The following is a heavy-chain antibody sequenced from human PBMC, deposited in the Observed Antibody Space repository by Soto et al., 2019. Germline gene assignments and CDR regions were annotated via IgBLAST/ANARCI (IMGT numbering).Heavy chain of an antibody. CDR1: GFTVSSNY. D-gene: IGHD2-2*01. J-gene: IGHJ3*02. Sequence: EVQLVESGGGLVQPGGSLRLSCAASGFTVSSNYMSWVHQAPGMGLEWVSVIYSGGSTYYADSVKGRFTISRDNSKNTLYLQMHSLGAEDTAVYYCASSVGGGYCSSTSCYDAFDIWGQGTMVTVSS. V-gene: IGHV3-66*01. CDR2: IYSGGST. CDR3: ASSVGGGYCSSTSCYDAFDI.